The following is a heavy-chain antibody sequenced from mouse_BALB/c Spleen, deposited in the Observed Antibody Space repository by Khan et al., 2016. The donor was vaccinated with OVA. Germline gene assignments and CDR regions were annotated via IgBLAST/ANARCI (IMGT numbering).Heavy chain of an antibody. J-gene: IGHJ3*01. CDR3: ARGGYGSLAY. Sequence: QVQLQQSGAELVRPGTSVKVSCKASGYAFNNYMIEWVKQRPGQGLEWIGVINPGSGDTKYNEKIKGKATLTADKSSNTAYMQLSSLTSDDSAGYFCARGGYGSLAYWGQGTLVTVSA. CDR1: GYAFNNYM. V-gene: IGHV1-54*01. D-gene: IGHD1-1*02. CDR2: INPGSGDT.